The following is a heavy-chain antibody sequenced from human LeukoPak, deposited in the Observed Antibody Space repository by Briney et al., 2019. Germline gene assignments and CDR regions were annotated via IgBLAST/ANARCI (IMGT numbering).Heavy chain of an antibody. CDR3: VGAPYYYASGTFSPFDY. J-gene: IGHJ4*02. CDR2: IWNDGSNK. CDR1: GFTFSTYG. Sequence: PGRSLRLSCAASGFTFSTYGMHWVRQAPGKGLEWVAVIWNDGSNKYYADSVKGRFTISRDNSKNTLYLQMNTLRAEDTALYFRVGAPYYYASGTFSPFDYWGQGTLVTVSS. V-gene: IGHV3-33*01. D-gene: IGHD3-10*01.